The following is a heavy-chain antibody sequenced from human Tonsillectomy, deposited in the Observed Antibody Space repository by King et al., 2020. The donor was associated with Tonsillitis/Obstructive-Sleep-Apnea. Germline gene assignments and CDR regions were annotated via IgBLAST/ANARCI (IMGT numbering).Heavy chain of an antibody. V-gene: IGHV1-18*01. Sequence: VQLVESGGEVKKPGASVKVSCKASGYTFTSYGISWVRQAPGQGLEWMGWISAYNGHTNCAQKFQGRVTMTTDTSTSTAYMELRSLRSDDTAVYYCARDSMSYYFDSSTYYTFDYWCQGTLLTVSS. CDR1: GYTFTSYG. CDR3: ARDSMSYYFDSSTYYTFDY. J-gene: IGHJ4*02. CDR2: ISAYNGHT. D-gene: IGHD3-22*01.